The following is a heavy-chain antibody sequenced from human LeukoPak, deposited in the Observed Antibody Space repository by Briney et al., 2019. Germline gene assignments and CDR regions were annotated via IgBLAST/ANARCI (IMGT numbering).Heavy chain of an antibody. CDR3: ARDGSGSFYYYYGMDV. Sequence: SETLSLTCAVSGGSISSGGYSWSWIRQPPGKGLEWIGYIYHSGSTYYNPSLKSRVTMSVDTSKNQFSLKLSSVTAADTAVYYCARDGSGSFYYYYGMDVWGQGTTVTVSS. V-gene: IGHV4-30-2*01. CDR2: IYHSGST. CDR1: GGSISSGGYS. J-gene: IGHJ6*02. D-gene: IGHD3-10*01.